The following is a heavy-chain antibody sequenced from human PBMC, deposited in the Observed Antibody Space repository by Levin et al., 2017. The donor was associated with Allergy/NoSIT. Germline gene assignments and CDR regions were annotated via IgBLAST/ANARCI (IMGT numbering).Heavy chain of an antibody. D-gene: IGHD4-23*01. CDR1: GFTFSSYE. V-gene: IGHV3-48*03. CDR3: ARVTVVSDFDY. J-gene: IGHJ4*02. CDR2: ISSSGSTI. Sequence: LSLTCAASGFTFSSYEMNWVRQAPGKGLEWVSYISSSGSTIYYADSVKGRFTISRDNAKNSLYLQMNSLRAEDTAVYYCARVTVVSDFDYWGQGTLVTVSS.